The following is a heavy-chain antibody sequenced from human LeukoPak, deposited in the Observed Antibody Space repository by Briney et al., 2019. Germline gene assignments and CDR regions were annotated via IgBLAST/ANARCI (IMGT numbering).Heavy chain of an antibody. CDR3: VKDSPPRYSGSPPAY. CDR2: INSDGSWT. V-gene: IGHV3-74*01. Sequence: GGSLRLSCAASGNYWMHWVRQVPGKGLVWVSHINSDGSWTSYADSVKGRFTISKDNAKNTVYLQMNSLRADDTAVYYCVKDSPPRYSGSPPAYWGQGTLVTVSS. D-gene: IGHD1-26*01. CDR1: GNYW. J-gene: IGHJ4*02.